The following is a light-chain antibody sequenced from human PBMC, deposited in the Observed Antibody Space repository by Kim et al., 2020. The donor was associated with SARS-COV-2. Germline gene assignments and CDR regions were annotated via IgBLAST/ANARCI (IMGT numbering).Light chain of an antibody. CDR2: DNI. CDR1: KLGDKY. Sequence: SYELTQPPSVSVSPGQTASITCSGDKLGDKYTCWYQQKAGQSPVLVIYDNIKRPSGIPERFSGSNSGNTATLTISGTQGVDEADYYCQVWDSRTYVFGTGTKVTVL. V-gene: IGLV3-1*01. J-gene: IGLJ1*01. CDR3: QVWDSRTYV.